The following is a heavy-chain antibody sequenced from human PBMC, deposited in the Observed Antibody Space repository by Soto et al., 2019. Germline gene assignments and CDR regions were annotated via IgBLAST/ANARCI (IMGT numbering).Heavy chain of an antibody. CDR3: AKATSQDFWSNWFDP. CDR2: ISWNSGSM. D-gene: IGHD3-3*01. J-gene: IGHJ5*02. CDR1: GFTINDYA. Sequence: LRRSFAASGFTINDYAMHSLRQAPGKGLEWVSGISWNSGSMGYADSVKGRFTISKDNAKNSLYLHMNSLRAEDTAFYYCAKATSQDFWSNWFDPWGQGTMVTVSS. V-gene: IGHV3-9*01.